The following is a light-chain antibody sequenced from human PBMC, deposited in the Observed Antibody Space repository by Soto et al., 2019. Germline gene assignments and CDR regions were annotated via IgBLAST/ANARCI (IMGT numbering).Light chain of an antibody. CDR3: SSYTTSSTQV. J-gene: IGLJ3*02. Sequence: QSALTQPASVSGSPGQSITISCTGTISDIGTYNYLSWYQQHPGKVPKPMIYEVSNRPSGVSNRISGSKSGNTASLAISGLQAEDEADYYCSSYTTSSTQVFGGGTKLTVL. V-gene: IGLV2-14*01. CDR1: ISDIGTYNY. CDR2: EVS.